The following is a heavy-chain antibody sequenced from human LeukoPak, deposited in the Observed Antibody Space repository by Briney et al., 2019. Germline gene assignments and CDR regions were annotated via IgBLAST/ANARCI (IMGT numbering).Heavy chain of an antibody. J-gene: IGHJ4*02. CDR1: GYTFTSYY. Sequence: ASVKVSCKASGYTFTSYYMHWVRQALGQGLEWMEIINPSGGSTSYAQKFQGRVTTTRDTSTSTVYMELSSLRSEDTAVYYCARAKLIAAAGRVPDYWGQRTLVTVSS. CDR3: ARAKLIAAAGRVPDY. CDR2: INPSGGST. V-gene: IGHV1-46*01. D-gene: IGHD6-13*01.